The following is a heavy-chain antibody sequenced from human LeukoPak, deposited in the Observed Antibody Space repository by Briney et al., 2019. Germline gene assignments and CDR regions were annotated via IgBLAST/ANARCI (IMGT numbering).Heavy chain of an antibody. CDR1: GLTFSSYS. Sequence: GGSLRLSCAASGLTFSSYSVNWVRQAPGKGLEWVSSISSSGRYIYYADSVKGRFTIFRDNAKNSLYLQMNSLRAEDTAVYYCARDLGELDAPDYWGQGTLVTVSS. CDR3: ARDLGELDAPDY. J-gene: IGHJ4*02. V-gene: IGHV3-21*01. D-gene: IGHD3-10*01. CDR2: ISSSGRYI.